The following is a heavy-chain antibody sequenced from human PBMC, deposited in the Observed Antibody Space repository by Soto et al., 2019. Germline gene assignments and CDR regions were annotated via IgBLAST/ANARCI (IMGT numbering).Heavy chain of an antibody. J-gene: IGHJ4*02. CDR3: ARVLEGSSSNGLNDY. Sequence: GGSLRLSCGAAGFTFGGYGGHWVRQAPGKGLEWVAVIWYDGSNKYYADSVKGRFTISRDNSKNTLYLQMNSLRAEDTAVYYCARVLEGSSSNGLNDYWGQGTLVTVSS. CDR2: IWYDGSNK. D-gene: IGHD6-6*01. CDR1: GFTFGGYG. V-gene: IGHV3-33*01.